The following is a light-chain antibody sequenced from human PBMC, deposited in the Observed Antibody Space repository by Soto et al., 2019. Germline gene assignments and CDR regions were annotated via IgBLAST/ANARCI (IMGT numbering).Light chain of an antibody. V-gene: IGKV3-11*01. J-gene: IGKJ4*01. CDR1: QSVSSY. CDR3: QQRSNWPT. Sequence: EIVLTQSPATLSLSPGERATLSCRASQSVSSYLAWYQQKPGQAPRLLIYDASNRATGIPARFSGSGSGTEFTLTISRLETEDFAVYYCQQRSNWPTFGGGTKVEIK. CDR2: DAS.